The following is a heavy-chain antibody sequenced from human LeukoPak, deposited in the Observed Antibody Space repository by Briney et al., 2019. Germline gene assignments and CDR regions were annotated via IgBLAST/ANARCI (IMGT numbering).Heavy chain of an antibody. CDR1: GFTFSSYA. D-gene: IGHD2-8*01. CDR2: ISYDGSNK. Sequence: GGSLRLSCAASGFTFSSYAMHWVRQAPGKGLEWVAVISYDGSNKYYADSVKGRFTISRDNSKNTLYLQMNSLRAEDTAVYYCARDPPEDIVLMVYAFDYWGQRTLVTVSS. V-gene: IGHV3-30-3*01. CDR3: ARDPPEDIVLMVYAFDY. J-gene: IGHJ4*02.